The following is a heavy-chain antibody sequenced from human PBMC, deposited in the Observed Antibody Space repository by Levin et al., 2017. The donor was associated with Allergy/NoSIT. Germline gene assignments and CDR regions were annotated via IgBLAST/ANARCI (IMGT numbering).Heavy chain of an antibody. CDR1: GFTFSSDS. CDR2: ISSSGSTI. Sequence: PGGSLRLSCAASGFTFSSDSINWVRQAPGKGLEWVSYISSSGSTIYYADSVKGRFTISRDNAKNSLSLQMNSLRDEDTAVYYCVRGVGPFYHDAFDIWGQGTRVTVSS. V-gene: IGHV3-48*02. J-gene: IGHJ3*02. CDR3: VRGVGPFYHDAFDI. D-gene: IGHD3-10*01.